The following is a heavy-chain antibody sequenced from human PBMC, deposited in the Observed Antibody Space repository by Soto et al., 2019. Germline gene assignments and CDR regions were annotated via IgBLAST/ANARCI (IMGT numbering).Heavy chain of an antibody. CDR1: GGSISSSSYY. V-gene: IGHV4-39*01. Sequence: SETLSLTCTVSGGSISSSSYYWGWIRQPPGKGLEWIGSIYYSGSTYYNPPLKSRVTISVDTSKDQFSLKLSSVTAAETAVYYCARPHTIFGGEGNWFDPWGQGTLVTVSS. CDR3: ARPHTIFGGEGNWFDP. CDR2: IYYSGST. J-gene: IGHJ5*02. D-gene: IGHD3-3*01.